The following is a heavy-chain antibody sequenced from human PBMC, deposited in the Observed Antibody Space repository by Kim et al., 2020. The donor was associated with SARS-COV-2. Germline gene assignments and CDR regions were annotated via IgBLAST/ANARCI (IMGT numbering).Heavy chain of an antibody. CDR1: GGPITSINR. J-gene: IGHJ6*02. CDR3: ARAFSVAVADTYYYVMDV. CDR2: IFHNGDT. Sequence: SETLSLTCAVSGGPITSINRWNWVRQPPGKGLEWIGEIFHNGDTNYNPSLKSRVTMSVDKSNNEFSLRLDSVTAADTAVYFCARAFSVAVADTYYYVMDVWGPGTTVTVSS. D-gene: IGHD6-19*01. V-gene: IGHV4-4*02.